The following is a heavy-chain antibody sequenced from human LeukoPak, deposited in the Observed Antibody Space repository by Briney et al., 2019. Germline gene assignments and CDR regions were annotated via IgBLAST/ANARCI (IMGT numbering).Heavy chain of an antibody. V-gene: IGHV4-4*09. Sequence: SETLSLTCTVSGGSISSYYWSWIRQPPGKGLEWIGYIYTSGSTNYNPSLKSRVTISVDTSKNQFSLKLSSVTAADTAVYYCARSRGYSSSSDGSHNWFDPWGQGTLVTVSS. J-gene: IGHJ5*02. CDR2: IYTSGST. D-gene: IGHD6-6*01. CDR3: ARSRGYSSSSDGSHNWFDP. CDR1: GGSISSYY.